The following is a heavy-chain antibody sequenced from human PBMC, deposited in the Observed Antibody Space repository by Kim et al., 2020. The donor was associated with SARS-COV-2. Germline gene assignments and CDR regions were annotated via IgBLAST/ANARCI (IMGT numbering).Heavy chain of an antibody. J-gene: IGHJ6*02. CDR2: MNPNSGNT. CDR1: GYTFTSYD. Sequence: ASVKVSCKASGYTFTSYDINWVRQATGQGLEWMGWMNPNSGNTGYAQKFQGRVTMTRNTSISTAYMELSSLRSEDTAVYYCARLDSSSWFHYYYYYGMDVWGQGTTVTVSS. D-gene: IGHD6-13*01. V-gene: IGHV1-8*01. CDR3: ARLDSSSWFHYYYYYGMDV.